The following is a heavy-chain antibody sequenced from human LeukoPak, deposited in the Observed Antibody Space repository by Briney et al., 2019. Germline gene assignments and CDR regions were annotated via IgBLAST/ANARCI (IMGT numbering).Heavy chain of an antibody. CDR2: IYPGDSDT. V-gene: IGHV5-51*01. Sequence: GASLQISCTCACYSFTSYWIGWVRQMPGEGLEWMGIIYPGDSDTRYSPSLQGQVTISADKSISTAYLQWSSLKASDNAMYYCARRDWGSYWYFDLWGRGTLVTVSS. CDR1: CYSFTSYW. CDR3: ARRDWGSYWYFDL. J-gene: IGHJ2*01. D-gene: IGHD7-27*01.